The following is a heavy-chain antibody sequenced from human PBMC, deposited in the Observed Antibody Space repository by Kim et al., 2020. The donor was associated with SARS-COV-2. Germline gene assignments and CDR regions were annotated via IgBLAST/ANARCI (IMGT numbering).Heavy chain of an antibody. CDR1: GFIFSDYW. J-gene: IGHJ4*02. V-gene: IGHV3-74*01. Sequence: GGSLRLSCAASGFIFSDYWMHWVRQAPGKGLVWVSRITGDGTTTTYADSVKGRFTISRDNAKNTVYLQMNSLRAEDTAVYYCVRIMGKWGQRTLVTVSS. CDR3: VRIMGK. D-gene: IGHD2-8*01. CDR2: ITGDGTTT.